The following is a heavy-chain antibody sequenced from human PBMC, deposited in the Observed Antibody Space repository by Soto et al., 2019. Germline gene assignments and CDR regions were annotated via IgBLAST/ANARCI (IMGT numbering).Heavy chain of an antibody. J-gene: IGHJ4*02. D-gene: IGHD6-6*01. CDR1: GGSISSGDYY. CDR3: ARVESVAARPIDY. CDR2: IYYSGST. V-gene: IGHV4-30-4*01. Sequence: SETLSLTCTVSGGSISSGDYYWSWIRQPPGKGLEWIGYIYYSGSTYYNPSLKSRVTISVDTSKNQFSLKLSSVTAADTAVYYCARVESVAARPIDYWGQGTLVTVSS.